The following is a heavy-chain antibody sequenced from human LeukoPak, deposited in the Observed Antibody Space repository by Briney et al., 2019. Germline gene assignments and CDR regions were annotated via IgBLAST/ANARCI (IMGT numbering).Heavy chain of an antibody. V-gene: IGHV3-48*01. CDR3: ARMSGSRLPGY. D-gene: IGHD3-3*01. Sequence: PGGSLRLSWAASGFTFSSHSMNWVRQAPGKGLEWVSYISSSSSARYYADSVKGRLTISRDDARNSLYLQMNSLRAEDTAVYYCARMSGSRLPGYWGQGALVTVSS. J-gene: IGHJ4*02. CDR1: GFTFSSHS. CDR2: ISSSSSAR.